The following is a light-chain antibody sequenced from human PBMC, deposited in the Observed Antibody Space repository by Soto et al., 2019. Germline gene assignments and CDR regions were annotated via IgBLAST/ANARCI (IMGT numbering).Light chain of an antibody. Sequence: QSALTQPASVSGSPGQSITISCTGTSSDVGAYNYDSWYQQYPGEAPKVIIYDVSYRPAGVSNRFSGSKSGNTASLTISGLQAEDEADYSCSSYTSSSTLSTYVFGTGTKVTVL. CDR2: DVS. J-gene: IGLJ1*01. CDR3: SSYTSSSTLSTYV. V-gene: IGLV2-14*01. CDR1: SSDVGAYNY.